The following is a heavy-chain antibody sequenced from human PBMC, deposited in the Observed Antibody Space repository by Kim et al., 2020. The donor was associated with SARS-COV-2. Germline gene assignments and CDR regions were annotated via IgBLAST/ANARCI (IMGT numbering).Heavy chain of an antibody. CDR1: GGSFSGYY. V-gene: IGHV4-34*01. Sequence: SETLSLTCAVYGGSFSGYYWSWIRQPPGKGLEWIGEINHSGSTNYNPSLKSRVTISVDTSKNQFSLKLSSVTAADTAVYYCARTVVVVPAAIFNQYYYYSMDDWGKGTTVTVSS. CDR2: INHSGST. J-gene: IGHJ6*03. CDR3: ARTVVVVPAAIFNQYYYYSMDD. D-gene: IGHD2-2*01.